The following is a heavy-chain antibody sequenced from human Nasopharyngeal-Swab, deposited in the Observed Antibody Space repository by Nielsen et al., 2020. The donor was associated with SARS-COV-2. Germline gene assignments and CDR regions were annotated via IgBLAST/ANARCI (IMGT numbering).Heavy chain of an antibody. CDR1: GGSISGDGHS. CDR3: ASSLGSYYDSSGYYVGPLDF. D-gene: IGHD3-22*01. CDR2: MYYSGST. V-gene: IGHV4-30-2*01. J-gene: IGHJ4*02. Sequence: LSLTCAVSGGSISGDGHSWNWVRQPPGKGLEWIGYMYYSGSTDYNPSLKSRVTISVDRSKNLFSLKLTSVTAADTAVYYCASSLGSYYDSSGYYVGPLDFWGQGTLVTVSS.